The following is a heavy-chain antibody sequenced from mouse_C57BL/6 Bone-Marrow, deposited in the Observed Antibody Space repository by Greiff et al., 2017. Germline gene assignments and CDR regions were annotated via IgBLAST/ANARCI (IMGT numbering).Heavy chain of an antibody. CDR1: GYAFTNYL. CDR3: ARTLWYFDV. V-gene: IGHV1-54*01. J-gene: IGHJ1*03. CDR2: INPGSGGT. Sequence: QVQLQQSGAELVRPGTSVKVSCKASGYAFTNYLIEWVKQRPGQGLEWIGVINPGSGGTNYNEKFKGKATLTADKSSSTAYMQLSSLTSEDSAVYFCARTLWYFDVWGTGTTVTVSS.